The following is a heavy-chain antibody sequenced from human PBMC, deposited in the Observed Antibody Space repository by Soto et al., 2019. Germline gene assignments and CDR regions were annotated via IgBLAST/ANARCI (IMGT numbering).Heavy chain of an antibody. Sequence: GGSLRLSCGASGFTFSTYSMHWVRQAPGKGLEYVSAISSNGGYTYYANSVKGRFTISRDNSKNTLYLQMDSLRAEDMAVYYCASQSHYSSGYSFDYWGQGTLVTVSS. D-gene: IGHD3-22*01. CDR1: GFTFSTYS. CDR3: ASQSHYSSGYSFDY. V-gene: IGHV3-64*01. CDR2: ISSNGGYT. J-gene: IGHJ4*02.